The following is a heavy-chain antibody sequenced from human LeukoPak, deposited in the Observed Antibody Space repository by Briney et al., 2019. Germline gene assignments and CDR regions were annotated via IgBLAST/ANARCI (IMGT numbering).Heavy chain of an antibody. D-gene: IGHD2-21*01. CDR2: IYTSGST. J-gene: IGHJ4*02. V-gene: IGHV4-4*09. CDR3: ARDFLFAGIDY. CDR1: GGSISSYY. Sequence: SETLSLTCTVSGGSISSYYWSWIRQPPGKGLEWIGYIYTSGSTNYNPSLKSRVTISVDTSKNQFSVTAADTAVYYCARDFLFAGIDYWGQGTLVTVSS.